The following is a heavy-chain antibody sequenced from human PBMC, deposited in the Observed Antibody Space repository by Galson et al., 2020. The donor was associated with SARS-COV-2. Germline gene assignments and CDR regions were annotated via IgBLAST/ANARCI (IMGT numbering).Heavy chain of an antibody. CDR3: ASASSGYYPGFAFDL. J-gene: IGHJ3*01. CDR1: GGSISSGGYS. CDR2: IYHSGST. V-gene: IGHV4-30-2*01. D-gene: IGHD3-22*01. Sequence: ETSETPSLTCVVSGGSISSGGYSWRWIRQPPGKGLEWLGHIYHSGSTYYNPSLKSRLTIPVDRSKNQFSLKLTSVTAADTAVYYCASASSGYYPGFAFDLWGQGTTVTVSS.